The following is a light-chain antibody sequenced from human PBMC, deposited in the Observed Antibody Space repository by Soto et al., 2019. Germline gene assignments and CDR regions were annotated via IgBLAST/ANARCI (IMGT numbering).Light chain of an antibody. CDR2: ASS. CDR1: QGLSSW. CDR3: QQANTLPPYT. Sequence: DIQMTQSPSSVSASVGDGVTITCRASQGLSSWLAWFQQKPGKAPKLLICASSSLQSGVPSRFSGSGSGTDFPPTISSLQPEDCATYYCQQANTLPPYTFGQGTKLEIK. J-gene: IGKJ2*01. V-gene: IGKV1-12*01.